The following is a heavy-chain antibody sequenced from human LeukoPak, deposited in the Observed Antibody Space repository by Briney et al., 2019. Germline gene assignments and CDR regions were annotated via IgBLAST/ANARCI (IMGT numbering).Heavy chain of an antibody. CDR1: GGSIRSSYYY. CDR2: IYGSGST. Sequence: PSETLSLTCTVSGGSIRSSYYYWGWIRQPPGKGLEWFGSIYGSGSTYYNPSLKSRGTISVHPPSNHFPLKLNSLTAADTAVYYCASHYGPWGQGTLVTVSS. J-gene: IGHJ5*02. V-gene: IGHV4-39*02. D-gene: IGHD3-16*01. CDR3: ASHYGP.